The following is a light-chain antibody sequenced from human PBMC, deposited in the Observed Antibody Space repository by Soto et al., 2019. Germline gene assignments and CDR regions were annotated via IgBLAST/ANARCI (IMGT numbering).Light chain of an antibody. Sequence: QSALAQPASVSGSPGQSITISCTGASGYVGTYSLVSWYQQHPGKAPKVVIYEGHKRPSGVPDRFSGSTSVNTASLTISGLQTDDEADYYCCSYAGSNNFVFGTGTKLTVL. CDR2: EGH. J-gene: IGLJ1*01. CDR1: SGYVGTYSL. V-gene: IGLV2-23*01. CDR3: CSYAGSNNFV.